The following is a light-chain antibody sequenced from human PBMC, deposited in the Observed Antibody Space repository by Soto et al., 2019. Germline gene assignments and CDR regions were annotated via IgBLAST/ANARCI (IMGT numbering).Light chain of an antibody. CDR2: KAS. CDR3: QQYGSSPST. Sequence: DIQMTQSPSTLSGSVGXXXXXXXXASQTISSWLAWYQQKPGKAPKLLIYKASTLKSGVPSRFSGSGSGTDFTLTISRLEPEDFAVYYCQQYGSSPSTFGGGTKVDIK. J-gene: IGKJ4*01. V-gene: IGKV1-5*03. CDR1: QTISSW.